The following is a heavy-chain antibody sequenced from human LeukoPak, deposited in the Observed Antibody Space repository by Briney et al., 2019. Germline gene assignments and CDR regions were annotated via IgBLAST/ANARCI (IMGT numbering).Heavy chain of an antibody. CDR3: ARVRGYGDYVDHFDY. Sequence: GGSLRLSCAASGFTFSSYWMSWVRQAPGKGLEWVANIKQDGSEKYYVDSVKGRFTISRDNAKNSLYLQMNSLRAEDTAVYYCARVRGYGDYVDHFDYWGQGTLVTVSS. J-gene: IGHJ4*02. CDR2: IKQDGSEK. CDR1: GFTFSSYW. D-gene: IGHD4-17*01. V-gene: IGHV3-7*03.